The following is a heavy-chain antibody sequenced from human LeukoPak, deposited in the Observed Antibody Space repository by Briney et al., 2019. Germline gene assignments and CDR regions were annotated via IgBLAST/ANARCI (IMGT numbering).Heavy chain of an antibody. V-gene: IGHV1-69*13. J-gene: IGHJ6*03. Sequence: SVKVSCKASGGTFSSYAISWVRQAPGQGLEWMGRIIPIFGTANYAQKFQGRVTITADESTSTAYMELSSLRSEDTDVYYCARSLDIVVVVAAPTPHYYYYMDVWGKGTTVTISS. CDR3: ARSLDIVVVVAAPTPHYYYYMDV. CDR2: IIPIFGTA. D-gene: IGHD2-15*01. CDR1: GGTFSSYA.